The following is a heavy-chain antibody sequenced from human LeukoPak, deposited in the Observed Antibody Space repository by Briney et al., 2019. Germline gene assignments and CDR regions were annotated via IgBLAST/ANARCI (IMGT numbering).Heavy chain of an antibody. J-gene: IGHJ6*02. D-gene: IGHD1-26*01. CDR2: IVNDGGKT. CDR3: GTWAFYHGLDV. Sequence: GGSLRLSCAASGVAFHAFDMYWVRQAPGKGLEWVSRIVNDGGKTYYSDSVRGRFTVSRDNSKDSLHLQMNSLRSDDAALYYCGTWAFYHGLDVWGQGTTVTVSS. V-gene: IGHV3-43*02. CDR1: GVAFHAFD.